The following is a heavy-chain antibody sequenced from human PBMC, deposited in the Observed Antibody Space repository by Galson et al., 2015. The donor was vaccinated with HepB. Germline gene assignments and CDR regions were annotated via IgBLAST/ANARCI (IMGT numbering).Heavy chain of an antibody. Sequence: SLRLSCAASGFTSSICDMHWVRQPTGKGLEWVSTIGIPGDTYYSGSVKGRFTISRDNAKNSFYLQMNSLRAGDTAVYFCARGSTSALDIWGQGTMVTISS. CDR1: GFTSSICD. J-gene: IGHJ3*02. CDR3: ARGSTSALDI. CDR2: IGIPGDT. V-gene: IGHV3-13*01. D-gene: IGHD2-2*01.